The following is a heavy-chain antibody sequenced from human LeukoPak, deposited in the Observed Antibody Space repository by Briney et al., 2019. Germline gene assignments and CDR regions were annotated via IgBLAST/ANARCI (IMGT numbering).Heavy chain of an antibody. V-gene: IGHV3-23*01. CDR3: ARRGYESSGPKYYYDH. J-gene: IGHJ4*02. CDR2: FDRSSINT. CDR1: GFTLSDYP. D-gene: IGHD3-22*01. Sequence: PGRSLRLSCAASGFTLSDYPMTWVRPAPRKGLQWVSLFDRSSINTYNADSVRGRFTVSRDNNKNTLYLQMNSLRAEDTAVYYWARRGYESSGPKYYYDHWGQGILVTVSS.